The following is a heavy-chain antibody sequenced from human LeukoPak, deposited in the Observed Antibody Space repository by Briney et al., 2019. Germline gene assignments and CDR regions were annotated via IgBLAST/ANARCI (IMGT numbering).Heavy chain of an antibody. J-gene: IGHJ5*01. CDR1: GYTFTDYY. D-gene: IGHD6-13*01. V-gene: IGHV1-2*02. CDR3: MRGGGSSWFDS. CDR2: INPNNGAT. Sequence: GASVKVSCEAFGYTFTDYYIHWVRQAPGQGLEWMGWINPNNGATNYAQKFQGRVTMTRDTSISTAYMELSSLRSDDTAVYYCMRGGGSSWFDSWGQGTLVTVSS.